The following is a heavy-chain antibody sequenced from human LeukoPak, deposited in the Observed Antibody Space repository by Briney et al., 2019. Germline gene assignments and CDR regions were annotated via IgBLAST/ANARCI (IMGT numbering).Heavy chain of an antibody. J-gene: IGHJ4*02. Sequence: GESLRISCQGSGYSFSAYWITWVRQMPGKGLEWMGIIYPGDSDTRYSPSFQGQVTISADKSISTAYLQWSSLKASDTAMYYCARQVGWPTGYDYWGQGTLVTVSS. CDR1: GYSFSAYW. D-gene: IGHD6-19*01. V-gene: IGHV5-51*01. CDR3: ARQVGWPTGYDY. CDR2: IYPGDSDT.